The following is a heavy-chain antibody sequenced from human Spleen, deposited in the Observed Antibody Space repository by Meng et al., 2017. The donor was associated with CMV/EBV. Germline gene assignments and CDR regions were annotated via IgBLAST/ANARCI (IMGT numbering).Heavy chain of an antibody. D-gene: IGHD4-23*01. CDR1: GFTLSYYI. CDR3: ARTMVVTESDYYYGLDV. J-gene: IGHJ6*02. Sequence: GGSLRLSCVASGFTLSYYIMNWVRQAPGKGLEWVSYISTGSDTISYADSVKGRFTISRDNAKNSLYLQMDSLRVEDTAVYYCARTMVVTESDYYYGLDVWGQGTTVTVSS. CDR2: ISTGSDTI. V-gene: IGHV3-48*04.